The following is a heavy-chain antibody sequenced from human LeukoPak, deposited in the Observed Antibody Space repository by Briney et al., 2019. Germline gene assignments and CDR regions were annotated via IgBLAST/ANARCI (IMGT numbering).Heavy chain of an antibody. J-gene: IGHJ4*02. CDR3: ARQDIMGYFGY. D-gene: IGHD2-15*01. Sequence: PSETLSLTCGVSGGAISGSSQYWGWIRQPPGKGLEWIGTIYYGGTTYYNPSLKSRVTISVDTSKNQFSLKLNSVTAADTAVYFCARQDIMGYFGYWGQGTLVTVSS. CDR1: GGAISGSSQY. CDR2: IYYGGTT. V-gene: IGHV4-39*01.